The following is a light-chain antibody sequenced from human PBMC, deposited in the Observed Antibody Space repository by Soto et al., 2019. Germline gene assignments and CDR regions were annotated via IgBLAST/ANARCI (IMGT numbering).Light chain of an antibody. Sequence: EIVLTQSPGTLSLSPGERATLSCRASQSVNSNDLAWYRQKPGQAPRLLIYSKSRRATGIPDRFSDSESVTDFTLTISRLQPEDFAFYSCLQYGNSPFTFGPGTRVA. V-gene: IGKV3-20*01. CDR1: QSVNSND. CDR3: LQYGNSPFT. J-gene: IGKJ3*01. CDR2: SKS.